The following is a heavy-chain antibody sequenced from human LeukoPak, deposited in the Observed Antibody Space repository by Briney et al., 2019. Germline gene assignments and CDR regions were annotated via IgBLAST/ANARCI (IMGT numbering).Heavy chain of an antibody. CDR2: IIPIFGTA. CDR3: ATGYSSSWYPLGDYYYYMDV. Sequence: SVKVSCKASGGTLSSYAISWVRQAPGQGLEWMGGIIPIFGTANYAQKFQGRVTITADKSTSTAYMELSSLRSEDTAVYYCATGYSSSWYPLGDYYYYMDVWGKGTTVTVSS. J-gene: IGHJ6*03. CDR1: GGTLSSYA. D-gene: IGHD6-13*01. V-gene: IGHV1-69*06.